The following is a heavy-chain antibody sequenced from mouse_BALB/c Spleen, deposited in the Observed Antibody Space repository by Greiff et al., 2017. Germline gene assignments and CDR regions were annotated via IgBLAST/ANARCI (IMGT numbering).Heavy chain of an antibody. V-gene: IGHV5-17*02. CDR2: ISSGSSTI. CDR3: ARCARYDGGGFDY. J-gene: IGHJ2*01. D-gene: IGHD2-14*01. CDR1: GFTFSSFG. Sequence: EVKLVESGGGLVQPGGSRKLSCAASGFTFSSFGMHWVRQAPEKGLEWVAYISSGSSTIYYADTVKGRFTISRDNPKNTLFLQMTSLRSEDTAMYYFARCARYDGGGFDYWGQGTTLTVSS.